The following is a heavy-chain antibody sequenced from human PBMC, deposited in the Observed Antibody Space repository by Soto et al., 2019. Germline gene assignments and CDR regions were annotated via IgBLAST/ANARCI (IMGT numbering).Heavy chain of an antibody. D-gene: IGHD3-3*01. CDR2: ISTYDGKT. CDR3: ASASPNYDDSNDAFDI. Sequence: QIQLVQSGAEVKKPGASVKVSCKASGYTLTSHGISWVRQAPGQGLALRGWISTYDGKTSYAQMFQGRVTMTTDTSASTAYMELRSLRCDGTAVYYCASASPNYDDSNDAFDIWGQETWVTVSS. V-gene: IGHV1-18*04. J-gene: IGHJ3*02. CDR1: GYTLTSHG.